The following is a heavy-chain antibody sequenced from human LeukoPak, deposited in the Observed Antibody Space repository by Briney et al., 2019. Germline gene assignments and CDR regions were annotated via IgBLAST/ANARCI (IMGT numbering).Heavy chain of an antibody. CDR3: ARAPLRTQTLPYYYYYYMDV. Sequence: ISXXXQAPGQGLEWMGGIIPIFGTANYAQKFQGRVTITTDESTSTAYMELSSLRSEDTAVYYCARAPLRTQTLPYYYYYYMDVWGKGTTVTVSS. V-gene: IGHV1-69*05. D-gene: IGHD2-2*01. CDR2: IIPIFGTA. J-gene: IGHJ6*03.